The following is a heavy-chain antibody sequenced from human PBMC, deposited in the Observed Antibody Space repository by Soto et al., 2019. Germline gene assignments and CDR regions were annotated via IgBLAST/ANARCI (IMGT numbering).Heavy chain of an antibody. J-gene: IGHJ6*02. CDR1: GGTFSSYA. CDR2: IIPIFGTT. Sequence: QVQLVQSGAEVKKPGSSVKVSCKASGGTFSSYAISWVRHAPGQGLEWMGGIIPIFGTTNYAQKFQGRVTITADQSTTIAYMELSSLGSEDTAVYYCARGGATLVRGVLRIGYYGMDVGGQATAVTVSS. CDR3: ARGGATLVRGVLRIGYYGMDV. D-gene: IGHD3-10*01. V-gene: IGHV1-69*01.